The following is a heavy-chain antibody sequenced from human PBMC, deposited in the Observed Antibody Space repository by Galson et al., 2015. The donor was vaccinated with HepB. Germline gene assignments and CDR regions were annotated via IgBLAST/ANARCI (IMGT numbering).Heavy chain of an antibody. CDR3: AKASYDLRYCTNGVCYYSYFDY. V-gene: IGHV3-23*01. J-gene: IGHJ4*02. Sequence: SLRLSCAASGFTFSSYAMSWVRQAPGKGLEWVSAISGSGGSTYYADSVKGRFTISRDNSKNTLYLQTNSLRAEDTAVYYCAKASYDLRYCTNGVCYYSYFDYWGQGTLVTVSS. D-gene: IGHD2-8*01. CDR2: ISGSGGST. CDR1: GFTFSSYA.